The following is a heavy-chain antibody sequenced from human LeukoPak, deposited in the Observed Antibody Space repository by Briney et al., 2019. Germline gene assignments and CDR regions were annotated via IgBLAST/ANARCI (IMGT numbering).Heavy chain of an antibody. Sequence: SVKVSCKASGGTFSSYAISWVRQAPGQGLEWMGRIIPILGIANYAQKFQGRVTITADKSTSTAYMELSSLRSEDTAVYYCARDRGYCSSTSCYLSFWFDPWGQGTLVTVSS. V-gene: IGHV1-69*04. CDR1: GGTFSSYA. J-gene: IGHJ5*02. CDR2: IIPILGIA. CDR3: ARDRGYCSSTSCYLSFWFDP. D-gene: IGHD2-2*01.